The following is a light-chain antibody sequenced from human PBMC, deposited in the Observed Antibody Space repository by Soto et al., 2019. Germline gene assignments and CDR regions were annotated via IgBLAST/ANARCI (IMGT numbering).Light chain of an antibody. CDR1: QGISSW. CDR3: QQANSFPHT. J-gene: IGKJ4*02. CDR2: AAS. Sequence: DIPMTQSPSSVSASVGDRVTITCRASQGISSWLAWCQQKPGKAPKLLIYAASSLQSGVPSRFSGSGSGTDFTLSISSLQPEDFATCCCQQANSFPHTFGGGTKVEIK. V-gene: IGKV1-12*01.